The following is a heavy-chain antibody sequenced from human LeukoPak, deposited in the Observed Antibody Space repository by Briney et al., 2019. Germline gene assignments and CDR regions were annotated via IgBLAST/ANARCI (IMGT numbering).Heavy chain of an antibody. Sequence: ASVKVSCKASGGTFSSYAISWVRQAPGQGLEWMGRIIPILGIANYAQKFRGRVTITADKSTSTAYMELSSLRSEDTAVYYCASRGSGSYSDWGQGTLVTVSS. D-gene: IGHD3-10*01. J-gene: IGHJ4*02. V-gene: IGHV1-69*04. CDR1: GGTFSSYA. CDR2: IIPILGIA. CDR3: ASRGSGSYSD.